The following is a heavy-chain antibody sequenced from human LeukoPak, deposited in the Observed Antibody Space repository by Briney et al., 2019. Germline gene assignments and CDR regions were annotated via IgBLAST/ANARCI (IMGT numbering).Heavy chain of an antibody. Sequence: GGSLRLSCAASGFTFSSHWMSWVRQAPGKGLEWVANIKQDGSEKYYVDSVKGRFTISRDNAKNSLYLQMNSLRAEDTAVYYCASWAYYYGSGSLWGQGTLVTVSS. V-gene: IGHV3-7*01. J-gene: IGHJ4*02. D-gene: IGHD3-10*01. CDR3: ASWAYYYGSGSL. CDR1: GFTFSSHW. CDR2: IKQDGSEK.